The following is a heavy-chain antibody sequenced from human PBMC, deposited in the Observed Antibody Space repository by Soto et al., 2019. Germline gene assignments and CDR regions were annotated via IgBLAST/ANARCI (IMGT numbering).Heavy chain of an antibody. D-gene: IGHD3-22*01. CDR2: LSYDGSNE. V-gene: IGHV3-30*01. CDR1: GFSFSSFA. J-gene: IGHJ5*02. CDR3: AKGSSSGYLRNWFDT. Sequence: QVQLVESGGGVVQPGRSLRLSCATSGFSFSSFAMHWVRQAPGKGLEWVAVLSYDGSNEYYADSVKGRFTISRDNSKNTLYLQMNTLRAEDTAVYFCAKGSSSGYLRNWFDTWGQGTLVTVSS.